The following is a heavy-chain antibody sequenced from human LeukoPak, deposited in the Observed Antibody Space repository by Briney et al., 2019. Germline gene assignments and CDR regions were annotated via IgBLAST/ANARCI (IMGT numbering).Heavy chain of an antibody. Sequence: GASVTVSCKASVYTFTSYGISWARQAPGQGLEWMGWISAYNGNTNYAQKLQGRVTMTTDTSTSTAYMELRSLRSDDTAVYYCARESSSWGFDYWGQGTLVTVSS. CDR1: VYTFTSYG. D-gene: IGHD6-13*01. J-gene: IGHJ4*02. CDR2: ISAYNGNT. CDR3: ARESSSWGFDY. V-gene: IGHV1-18*01.